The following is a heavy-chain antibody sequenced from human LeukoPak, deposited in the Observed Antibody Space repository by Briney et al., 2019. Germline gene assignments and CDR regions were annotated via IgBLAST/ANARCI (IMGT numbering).Heavy chain of an antibody. CDR3: ARLYYDFWSGAGAPYYFDY. Sequence: PGESLKISCKGSGYRFTSYWIGWVRQMPGKGLEWMGIIYPGDSDTRYSPSFQGQVTISADKSISTAYLQWSSLKASDTAMYYCARLYYDFWSGAGAPYYFDYWGQGTLVTVSS. V-gene: IGHV5-51*01. J-gene: IGHJ4*02. CDR2: IYPGDSDT. CDR1: GYRFTSYW. D-gene: IGHD3-3*01.